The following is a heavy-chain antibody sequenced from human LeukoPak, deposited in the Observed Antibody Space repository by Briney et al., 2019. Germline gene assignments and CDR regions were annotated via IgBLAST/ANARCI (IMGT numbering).Heavy chain of an antibody. Sequence: GGSLRLSRAASGFTLSTFAMNWVRQAPGKGLEWVSYISSGSSTLYYADSGKGRFTISRDNAKNSLYLQMNSLRAEDTAVYYCARLRYYAMDVWGQGTTVIVSS. CDR3: ARLRYYAMDV. J-gene: IGHJ6*02. CDR2: ISSGSSTL. CDR1: GFTLSTFA. V-gene: IGHV3-48*01.